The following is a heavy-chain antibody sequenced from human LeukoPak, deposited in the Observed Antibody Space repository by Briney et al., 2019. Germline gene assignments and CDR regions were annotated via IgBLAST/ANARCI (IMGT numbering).Heavy chain of an antibody. J-gene: IGHJ4*02. D-gene: IGHD3-10*01. Sequence: GGSLRLSCAASGFTFSDHYMDWVRQAPGKGLEWVGRTRNKANSYTTEYAASVKGRFTISRDDSKNSLYLQMNSLKTEDTAVYYCARVHGSGSPYFDYWGQGTLVTVSS. CDR3: ARVHGSGSPYFDY. V-gene: IGHV3-72*01. CDR2: TRNKANSYTT. CDR1: GFTFSDHY.